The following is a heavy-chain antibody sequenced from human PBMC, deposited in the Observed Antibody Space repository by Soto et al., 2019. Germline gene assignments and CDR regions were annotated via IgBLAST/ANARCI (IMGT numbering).Heavy chain of an antibody. Sequence: GGSLRLSCAASGFTFSSYAMHWVRQAPGKGLEWVAVISYDGSNKYYADSVKGRFTISRDNSKNTLYLQMNSLRAEDTAVYYCARQEAYDSSGYYYEMLDYWGQGTLVTVSS. J-gene: IGHJ4*02. CDR1: GFTFSSYA. V-gene: IGHV3-30-3*01. CDR2: ISYDGSNK. CDR3: ARQEAYDSSGYYYEMLDY. D-gene: IGHD3-22*01.